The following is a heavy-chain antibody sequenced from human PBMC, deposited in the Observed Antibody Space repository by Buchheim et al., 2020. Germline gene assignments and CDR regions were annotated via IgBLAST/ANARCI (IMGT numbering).Heavy chain of an antibody. V-gene: IGHV1-8*01. CDR1: GYGFTSYG. J-gene: IGHJ4*02. D-gene: IGHD3-10*01. CDR2: MNTNNDHT. CDR3: AELDGSGASLHLHQ. Sequence: QVQLVQSGAEVKKPGASVKVSCKAFGYGFTSYGINWVRQARGQGLEWMGWMNTNNDHTVYAQKFQGRLAMTRDTSISTAYMELHSLTSEDTAVYYCAELDGSGASLHLHQWGQGTL.